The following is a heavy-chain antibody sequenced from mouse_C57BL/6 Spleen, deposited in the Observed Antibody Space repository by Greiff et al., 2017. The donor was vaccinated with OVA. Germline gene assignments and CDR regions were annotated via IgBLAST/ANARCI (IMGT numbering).Heavy chain of an antibody. V-gene: IGHV1-80*01. CDR3: ARSGDLLLRFYAMDY. D-gene: IGHD1-1*01. Sequence: VQLQESGAELVKPGASVKISCKASGYAFSSYWMNWVKQRPGKGLEWIGQIYPGDGDTNYNGKFKGKATLTADKSSSTAYMQLSSLTSEDSAVYFCARSGDLLLRFYAMDYWGQGTSVTVSS. CDR1: GYAFSSYW. CDR2: IYPGDGDT. J-gene: IGHJ4*01.